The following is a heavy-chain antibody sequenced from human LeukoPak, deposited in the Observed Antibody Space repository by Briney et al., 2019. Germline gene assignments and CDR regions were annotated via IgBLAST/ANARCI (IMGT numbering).Heavy chain of an antibody. CDR3: ARDERTMGVVDY. CDR2: IYIRGST. CDR1: GGSISSYY. Sequence: SETLSLTCTVSGGSISSYYWSWIRQPAGKGQERIGRIYIRGSTNYNPSLKSRVTMSLDTSKNQFSLKLRSVTAADTAVYYCARDERTMGVVDYWGQGILVTVSS. D-gene: IGHD3-10*01. V-gene: IGHV4-4*07. J-gene: IGHJ4*02.